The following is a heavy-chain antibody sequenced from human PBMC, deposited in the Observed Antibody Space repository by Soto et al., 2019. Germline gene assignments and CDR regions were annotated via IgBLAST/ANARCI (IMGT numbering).Heavy chain of an antibody. CDR3: ARVSVDVPE. CDR1: GHTFIAYY. V-gene: IGHV1-2*02. J-gene: IGHJ4*02. Sequence: QLVQSGAEVKKPGASVKVSCKTSGHTFIAYYIHWVRQALGQGPEWMGWIAPKSGGTTYEQKFLGRVTMTRDASINTAYMELNRLTSDDTAVYYCARVSVDVPEWGQGTLLTVSS. CDR2: IAPKSGGT. D-gene: IGHD5-12*01.